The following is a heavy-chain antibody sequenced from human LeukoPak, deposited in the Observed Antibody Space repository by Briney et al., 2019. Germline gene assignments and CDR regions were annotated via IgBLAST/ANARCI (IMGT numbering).Heavy chain of an antibody. CDR2: IIPSLGIA. D-gene: IGHD3-10*01. Sequence: SVKVSCKASGGTFSSYTISWVRQAPGQGLEWMGRIIPSLGIANYAQKFQGRVTITADKSTSTAYMELSSLRSEDTAVYYCARCLGFGMVRGVIVDNWFDPWGQGTLVTVSS. CDR1: GGTFSSYT. V-gene: IGHV1-69*02. J-gene: IGHJ5*02. CDR3: ARCLGFGMVRGVIVDNWFDP.